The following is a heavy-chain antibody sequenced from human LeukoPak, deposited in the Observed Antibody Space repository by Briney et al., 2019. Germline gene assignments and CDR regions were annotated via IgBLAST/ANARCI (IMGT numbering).Heavy chain of an antibody. CDR2: ISYDGSNK. Sequence: PGGSLRLSCAASGFTFSSYGMHWVRQAPGKGLKWVAVISYDGSNKYYADSVKGRFTISRDNSKNTLYLQMNSLRAEDTAMYYCARVSDYNPYAFDIWGQGTMVTVSS. CDR1: GFTFSSYG. D-gene: IGHD4-11*01. V-gene: IGHV3-30*03. CDR3: ARVSDYNPYAFDI. J-gene: IGHJ3*02.